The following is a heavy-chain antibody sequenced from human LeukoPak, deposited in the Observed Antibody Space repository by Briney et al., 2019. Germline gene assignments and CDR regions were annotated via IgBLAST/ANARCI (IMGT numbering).Heavy chain of an antibody. D-gene: IGHD2-21*01. CDR1: GFIFSNCA. J-gene: IGHJ5*02. V-gene: IGHV3-23*01. CDR3: ARDVGDIARPKPNWSDP. CDR2: IRGSGSTT. Sequence: GGSLRLSCVASGFIFSNCAMSWVRQVPGKGLEWVSAIRGSGSTTYYADSVRGRFTISRDNSKNTLYLQMNSLRVEDTAVYYCARDVGDIARPKPNWSDPWGQGTLVTVSS.